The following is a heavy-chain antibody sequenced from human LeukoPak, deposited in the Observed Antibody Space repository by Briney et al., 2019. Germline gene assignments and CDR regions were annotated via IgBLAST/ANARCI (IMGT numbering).Heavy chain of an antibody. J-gene: IGHJ4*02. CDR1: GFTFGDYA. Sequence: GGSLRLSCTPSGFTFGDYAMNWVREAPGQGLEWVGLIRNKAYRGTTAYAASVQGRFTISRDDSKSIVYQQMNSLKPEDTAVYYCSRDIKPTRAVAVYYFDYWGQGTLVTVSS. CDR2: IRNKAYRGTT. V-gene: IGHV3-49*04. CDR3: SRDIKPTRAVAVYYFDY. D-gene: IGHD6-19*01.